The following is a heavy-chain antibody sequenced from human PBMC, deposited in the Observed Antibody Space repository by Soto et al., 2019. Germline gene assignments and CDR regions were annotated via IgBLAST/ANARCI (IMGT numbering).Heavy chain of an antibody. CDR1: GYTFTGYY. Sequence: ASVKVSCKASGYTFTGYYMHWVRQAPGQGLEWMGWINPNSGGTNYAQKLQGWVTMTRDTSISTAYMELSRLRSDDTAVYYCARGGYDAGWDYYYYGMDVWGQGTTVTVSS. CDR2: INPNSGGT. J-gene: IGHJ6*02. CDR3: ARGGYDAGWDYYYYGMDV. D-gene: IGHD5-12*01. V-gene: IGHV1-2*04.